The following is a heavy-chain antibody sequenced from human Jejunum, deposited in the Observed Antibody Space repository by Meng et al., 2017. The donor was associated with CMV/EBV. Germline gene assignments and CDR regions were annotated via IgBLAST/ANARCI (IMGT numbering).Heavy chain of an antibody. Sequence: EVQLLESGXGLVQPGGYLRLSCTASGFTLSSYGMSWVRQAPGKGLEWVSAISDSGDSTYYADSVKGRFTISRDNSKNTLYLQMNSLRAEDTAVYYCAKDSPILTVWGQGTLVTVSS. CDR1: GFTLSSYG. CDR3: AKDSPILTV. J-gene: IGHJ4*02. V-gene: IGHV3-23*01. D-gene: IGHD3-9*01. CDR2: ISDSGDST.